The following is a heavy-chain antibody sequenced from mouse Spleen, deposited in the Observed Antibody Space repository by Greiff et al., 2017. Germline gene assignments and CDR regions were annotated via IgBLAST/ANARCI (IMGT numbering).Heavy chain of an antibody. D-gene: IGHD4-1*02. CDR2: ISYDGSN. Sequence: ESGPGLVKPSQSLSLTCSVTGYSITSGYYWNWIRQFPGNKLEWMGYISYDGSNNYNPSLKNRISITRDTSKNQFFLKLNSVTTEDTATYYCAATGMAWFAYWGQGTLVTVSA. CDR1: GYSITSGYY. J-gene: IGHJ3*01. V-gene: IGHV3-6*01. CDR3: AATGMAWFAY.